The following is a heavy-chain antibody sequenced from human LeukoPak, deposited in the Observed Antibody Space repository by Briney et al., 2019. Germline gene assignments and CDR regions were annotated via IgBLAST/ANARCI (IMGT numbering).Heavy chain of an antibody. CDR2: ITGSGGST. Sequence: GGSLRLSCAASGFTFSSYAMSWVRQAPGKGLEWVSVITGSGGSTYHADSVKGRFTISRDNSKNTVYLQMDSLRAEDTAVYYCAKEKVETTRAYYYSHGMDVWGQGTTVTVSS. CDR1: GFTFSSYA. CDR3: AKEKVETTRAYYYSHGMDV. D-gene: IGHD4-23*01. J-gene: IGHJ6*02. V-gene: IGHV3-23*01.